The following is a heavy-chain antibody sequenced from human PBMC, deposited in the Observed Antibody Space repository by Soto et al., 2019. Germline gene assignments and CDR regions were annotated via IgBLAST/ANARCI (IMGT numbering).Heavy chain of an antibody. D-gene: IGHD5-12*01. V-gene: IGHV1-69*13. CDR3: ARVRANWLQRNVYYGMDV. CDR2: IIPIFGTA. Sequence: SVKVSCKASGGTFSSYAISWVRQAPGQGLEWMGGIIPIFGTANYAQKFQGRVTITADESTSTAYMELSSLRSEDTAVYYCARVRANWLQRNVYYGMDVWGQGTTVTVSS. J-gene: IGHJ6*02. CDR1: GGTFSSYA.